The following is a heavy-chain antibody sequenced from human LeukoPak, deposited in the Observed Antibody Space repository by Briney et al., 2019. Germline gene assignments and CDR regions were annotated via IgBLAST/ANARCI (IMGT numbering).Heavy chain of an antibody. CDR3: ARVYSQGSGMGVFYCYYMDV. CDR2: ISSSGTTI. V-gene: IGHV3-11*01. D-gene: IGHD3-10*01. J-gene: IGHJ6*03. CDR1: GFTFSDYY. Sequence: PGGSLRLSCAASGFTFSDYYMTWMRQAAGKGLEWVSYISSSGTTIYYADSVKGRFTISRDNAKNSVYLEMNSLRAEDTALYYCARVYSQGSGMGVFYCYYMDVWGKGTTVTISS.